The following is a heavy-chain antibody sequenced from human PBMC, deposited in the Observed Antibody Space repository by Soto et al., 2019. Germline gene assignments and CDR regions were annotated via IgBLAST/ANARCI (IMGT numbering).Heavy chain of an antibody. Sequence: SVKVSCKASGGTFSSYAISWVRQAPGQGLEWMGGIIPIFGTANYAQKFQGRVTITADESTSTAYMELSSLRSEDTAVYYCARDCSGGSCYSGNDYYYYGMDVWGQGTTVTVS. D-gene: IGHD2-15*01. V-gene: IGHV1-69*13. CDR2: IIPIFGTA. CDR3: ARDCSGGSCYSGNDYYYYGMDV. CDR1: GGTFSSYA. J-gene: IGHJ6*02.